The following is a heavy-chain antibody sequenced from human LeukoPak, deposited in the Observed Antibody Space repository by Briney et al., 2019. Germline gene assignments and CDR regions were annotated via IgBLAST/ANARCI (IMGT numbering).Heavy chain of an antibody. D-gene: IGHD3-9*01. CDR1: GGSFSGYY. CDR3: ASYFDWPKLPSTY. V-gene: IGHV4-34*01. Sequence: NPSETLSLTCAVYGGSFSGYYWSWIRQPPGKGLEWIGEINHSGSTNYNPSLKSRVTISVDTSKNQFSLKLSSVTAADTAVYYCASYFDWPKLPSTYWGQGTLVTVSS. J-gene: IGHJ4*02. CDR2: INHSGST.